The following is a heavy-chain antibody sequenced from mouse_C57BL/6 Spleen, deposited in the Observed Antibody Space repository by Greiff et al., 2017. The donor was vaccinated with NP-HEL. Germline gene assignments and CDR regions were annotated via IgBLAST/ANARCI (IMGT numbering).Heavy chain of an antibody. CDR2: ISSGSSTI. CDR3: ARSGDYYGWYCDV. D-gene: IGHD1-1*01. CDR1: GFTFSDYG. V-gene: IGHV5-17*01. J-gene: IGHJ1*03. Sequence: EVKLQESGGGLVKPGGSLKLSCAASGFTFSDYGMHWVRQAPEKGLEWVAYISSGSSTIYYADTVKGRFTISRDNAKNTLFLQMTSLRSEDTAMYYCARSGDYYGWYCDVWGTGTTVTVSS.